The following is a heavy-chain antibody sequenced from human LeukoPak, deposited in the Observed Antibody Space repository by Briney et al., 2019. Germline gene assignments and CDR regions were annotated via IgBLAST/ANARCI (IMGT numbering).Heavy chain of an antibody. Sequence: PGGSLRLSCAASGFNFTTYTMNWVRQAPGKGLEWVANINQDGGGRYYVDSVKGRFTISRDNAKNSVHLQMNSLRAEDTAVYYCTTNPDPDWGQGTLVTVSS. J-gene: IGHJ4*02. CDR1: GFNFTTYT. V-gene: IGHV3-7*03. CDR3: TTNPDPD. CDR2: INQDGGGR. D-gene: IGHD1-14*01.